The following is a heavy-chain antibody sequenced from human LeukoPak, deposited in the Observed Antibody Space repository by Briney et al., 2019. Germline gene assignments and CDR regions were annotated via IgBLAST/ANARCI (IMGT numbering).Heavy chain of an antibody. J-gene: IGHJ3*02. V-gene: IGHV4-59*12. CDR1: GGSISSYY. CDR2: IYYSGST. CDR3: ARDSPAYCGGDCSPDAFDI. Sequence: SETLSLTCTVSGGSISSYYWSWIRQPPGKGLEWIGYIYYSGSTNYNPSLKSRVTISVDTSKNQFSLKLSSVTAADTAVYYCARDSPAYCGGDCSPDAFDIWGQGTMVTVSS. D-gene: IGHD2-21*02.